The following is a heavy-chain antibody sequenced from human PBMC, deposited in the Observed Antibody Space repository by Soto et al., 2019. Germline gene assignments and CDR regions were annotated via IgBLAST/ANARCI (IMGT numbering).Heavy chain of an antibody. CDR2: IERDDDDK. Sequence: SGPTLVNPTGPLTLTCTFSGFSLTSPGMCVSWIRQPPGKALEWLALIERDDDDKYYSTSLKTRLTISKDTRKNQVVLTMANMDPADTGTYYCARSIRGPRRFNGMDVWGQGTTVTVSS. CDR3: ARSIRGPRRFNGMDV. CDR1: GFSLTSPGMC. D-gene: IGHD1-20*01. J-gene: IGHJ6*02. V-gene: IGHV2-70*13.